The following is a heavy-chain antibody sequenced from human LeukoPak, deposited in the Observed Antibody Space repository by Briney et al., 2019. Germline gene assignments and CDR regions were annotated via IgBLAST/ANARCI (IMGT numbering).Heavy chain of an antibody. D-gene: IGHD2-2*01. Sequence: SETLSLTCAVYGGSFSGHYWSWIRQPPGKGLEWIGDINHSGDSNYNPSLKGRATISIHTSKNQFSLRVSSVTAADTALYYCAGTPADAALQLSAFHNWGQGTMVTVSS. CDR1: GGSFSGHY. CDR2: INHSGDS. J-gene: IGHJ3*02. CDR3: AGTPADAALQLSAFHN. V-gene: IGHV4-34*01.